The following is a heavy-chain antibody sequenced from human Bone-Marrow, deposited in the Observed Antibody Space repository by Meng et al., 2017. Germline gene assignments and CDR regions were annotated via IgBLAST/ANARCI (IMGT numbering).Heavy chain of an antibody. D-gene: IGHD5-24*01. J-gene: IGHJ5*02. CDR2: IYPGDSDT. CDR3: ARLGSTRWLPNWFDP. V-gene: IGHV5-51*01. CDR1: GYSFTSYW. Sequence: SVKVSCKGSGYSFTSYWIGWVRQMPGKGLEWMGIIYPGDSDTRYSPSFQGQVTISADKSISTAYLQWSSLKASDTAMYYCARLGSTRWLPNWFDPWGQGTLVTVSS.